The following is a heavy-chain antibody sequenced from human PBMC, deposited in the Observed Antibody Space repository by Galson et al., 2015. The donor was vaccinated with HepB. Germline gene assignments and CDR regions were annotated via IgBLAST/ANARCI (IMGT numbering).Heavy chain of an antibody. J-gene: IGHJ4*02. D-gene: IGHD3-10*01. Sequence: SLRLSCAASGFTFGDYAMSWVRQAPGKGLEWVGFIRSKAYGGTTEYAASVKGRFTISRDDSKSIAYLQMNSLKTEDTAVYYCTKSRNTMVRGVIIVLAYWGQGTLVTVSS. CDR2: IRSKAYGGTT. CDR1: GFTFGDYA. CDR3: TKSRNTMVRGVIIVLAY. V-gene: IGHV3-49*04.